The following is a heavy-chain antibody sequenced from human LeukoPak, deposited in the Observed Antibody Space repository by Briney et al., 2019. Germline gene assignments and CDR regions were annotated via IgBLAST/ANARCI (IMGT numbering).Heavy chain of an antibody. Sequence: SETLSLTCTVSGDSISTSNYFWGWIRQPPGKGLEWIGSIYYSGSTYYSPSLKSRVTLSVDTSKNQFSLKLNSVTAADTAVYYCAKEGPNQVDTAMVTSWVWDYWGQGTLVTVSS. CDR3: AKEGPNQVDTAMVTSWVWDY. V-gene: IGHV4-39*02. J-gene: IGHJ4*02. CDR2: IYYSGST. CDR1: GDSISTSNYF. D-gene: IGHD5-18*01.